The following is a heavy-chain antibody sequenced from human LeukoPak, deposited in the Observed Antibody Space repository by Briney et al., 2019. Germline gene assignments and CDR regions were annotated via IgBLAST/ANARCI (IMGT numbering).Heavy chain of an antibody. J-gene: IGHJ3*02. V-gene: IGHV4-59*01. CDR2: IYYSGST. CDR1: GGSISSYY. CDR3: ARERLGQGAFDN. Sequence: PSETLSLTCTVSGGSISSYYWSWIRQPPGKGLEWIGYIYYSGSTNYNASLKSRVTISVDRSKNQFSLKLWSVTAADTALYYCARERLGQGAFDNWGQGTMVTVSS.